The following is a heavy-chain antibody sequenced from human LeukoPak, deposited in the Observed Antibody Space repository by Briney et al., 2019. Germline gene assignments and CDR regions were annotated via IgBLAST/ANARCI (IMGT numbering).Heavy chain of an antibody. CDR3: ATLWLEDYYGMDV. Sequence: SETLSLTCTVSGGSISSGGYYWSWIRQHPGKGLEWIGYIYYSGSTHYNPSLKSRVTISVDTSKNQFSLKLSSVTAADTAVYYCATLWLEDYYGMDVWGQGTTVTVSS. D-gene: IGHD6-19*01. V-gene: IGHV4-31*03. J-gene: IGHJ6*02. CDR2: IYYSGST. CDR1: GGSISSGGYY.